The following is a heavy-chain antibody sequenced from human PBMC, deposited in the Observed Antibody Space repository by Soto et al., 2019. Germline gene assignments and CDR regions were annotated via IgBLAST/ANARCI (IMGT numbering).Heavy chain of an antibody. D-gene: IGHD3-9*01. V-gene: IGHV3-23*01. CDR3: AKGSEGLRYFDWLLPLLRY. CDR2: ISGSGGST. CDR1: GVTFSSYA. Sequence: GGSLRLSCAASGVTFSSYAMSWVRQAPGKGLEGVSAISGSGGSTYYADSVKGRFTISRDNPKNTLYLQMNSLRAEDTAVYYRAKGSEGLRYFDWLLPLLRYWGQGTLVTVSS. J-gene: IGHJ4*02.